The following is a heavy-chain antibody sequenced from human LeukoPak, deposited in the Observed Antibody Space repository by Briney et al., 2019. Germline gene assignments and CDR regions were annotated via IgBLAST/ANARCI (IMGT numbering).Heavy chain of an antibody. CDR3: ARQGILGITGYFDY. Sequence: SETLALTCTVSGGSISSYYWSWIRQPPGKGLEWIGNIYYSGSTIYNPSLKSRVTMSVDTSKNQFSLNLTSVTAADTAVYYCARQGILGITGYFDYWGQGTLITVSS. J-gene: IGHJ4*02. CDR2: IYYSGST. V-gene: IGHV4-59*01. D-gene: IGHD1-26*01. CDR1: GGSISSYY.